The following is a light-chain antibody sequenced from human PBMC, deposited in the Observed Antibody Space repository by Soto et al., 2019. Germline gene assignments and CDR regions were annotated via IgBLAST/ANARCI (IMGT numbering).Light chain of an antibody. CDR3: QESVSSLGT. CDR2: GAS. Sequence: DIQMTQSPSSLSASVGERVTITCRARQSIGVYLNWFQQKPGKAPELVIYGASSLPSGVPPRFRGGGSGTDFTLTISSLQNEDFATYYCQESVSSLGTFGPGTTVDIK. CDR1: QSIGVY. J-gene: IGKJ3*01. V-gene: IGKV1-39*01.